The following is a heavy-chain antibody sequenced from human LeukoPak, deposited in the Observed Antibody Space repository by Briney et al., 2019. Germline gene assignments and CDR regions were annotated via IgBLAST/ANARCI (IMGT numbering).Heavy chain of an antibody. J-gene: IGHJ4*02. V-gene: IGHV3-74*01. CDR2: INSDGSST. Sequence: PEGTLRLSCAASGFTFSSYWMHWVRQVPGKALVWVSRINSDGSSTSYADSVKGRFTLSRDNAKNTLYLQMNSLRADDTAVYYCARDRTTLGYWGQGTLVTVSS. CDR1: GFTFSSYW. CDR3: ARDRTTLGY. D-gene: IGHD1-7*01.